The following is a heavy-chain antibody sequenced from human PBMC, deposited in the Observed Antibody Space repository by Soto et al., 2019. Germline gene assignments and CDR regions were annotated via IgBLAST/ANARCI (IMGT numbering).Heavy chain of an antibody. Sequence: GGSLRLSCAASGFTFSSYGMHWVRQAPGKGLEWVAVISYDGSNKYYADSVKGRFTISRDNSKNTLYLQMNSLRAEDTAVYYCAKDGSLFRYSSGYYYASYYWYFDLWGRGTLVTVSS. CDR2: ISYDGSNK. J-gene: IGHJ2*01. D-gene: IGHD3-22*01. CDR3: AKDGSLFRYSSGYYYASYYWYFDL. CDR1: GFTFSSYG. V-gene: IGHV3-30*18.